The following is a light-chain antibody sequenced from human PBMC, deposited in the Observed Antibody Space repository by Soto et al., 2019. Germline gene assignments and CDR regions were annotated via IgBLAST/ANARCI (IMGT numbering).Light chain of an antibody. J-gene: IGKJ1*01. CDR3: HQYCSSSWT. V-gene: IGKV3-20*01. CDR1: QSVDSSF. CDR2: AAS. Sequence: LTQSPGTLSLSPGERATLSCRASQSVDSSFLAWYQQKPGQAPRLLIYAASSRATGIPDSFSGSGSGTDFTLTISRLEPEDFAVYYCHQYCSSSWTFGQGTKVEIK.